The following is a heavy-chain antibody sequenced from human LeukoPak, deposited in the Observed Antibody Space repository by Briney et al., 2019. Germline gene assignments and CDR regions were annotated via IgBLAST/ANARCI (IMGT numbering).Heavy chain of an antibody. CDR2: ISSNGGST. Sequence: GGSLRLSCAASGFIFRSYAMHWVRQAPGKGLEYVSAISSNGGSTYYANSVKGRFTISRDSSKNTLYLQMGSLRAEDMAVYYCAGGPSWNSPHFDYWGQGTLVTVSS. CDR1: GFIFRSYA. J-gene: IGHJ4*02. CDR3: AGGPSWNSPHFDY. V-gene: IGHV3-64*01. D-gene: IGHD1-7*01.